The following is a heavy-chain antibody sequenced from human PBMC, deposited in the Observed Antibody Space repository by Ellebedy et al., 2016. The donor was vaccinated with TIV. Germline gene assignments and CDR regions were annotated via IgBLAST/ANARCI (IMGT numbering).Heavy chain of an antibody. V-gene: IGHV3-7*01. CDR2: IYQDGSQK. D-gene: IGHD4-17*01. CDR1: GFTFRSYW. Sequence: PGGSLRLSCAVSGFTFRSYWMGWVRQAPGKGLEWVANIYQDGSQKYYVDSVKGRFTISRDNAKNSLYLQMNSLKVEDTAVYYCARRGSYGDYAVQINNLFDSWGQGTLVTVYS. CDR3: ARRGSYGDYAVQINNLFDS. J-gene: IGHJ5*01.